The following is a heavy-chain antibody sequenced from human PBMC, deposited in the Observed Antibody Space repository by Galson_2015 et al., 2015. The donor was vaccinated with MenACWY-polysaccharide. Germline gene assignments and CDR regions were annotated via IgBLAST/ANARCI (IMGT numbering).Heavy chain of an antibody. CDR2: IKPSGNT. Sequence: SGTLFPTRPVYGGSFRGFYWSWVRQPPGEGVEGVGGIKPSGNTNHNPALKSRVTISVDTSKNQFSLKLSSVTAADTAVYYCARWYYYGSGSYYKSHYYYGMDVWGQGTTVTVSS. CDR1: GGSFRGFY. V-gene: IGHV4-34*01. CDR3: ARWYYYGSGSYYKSHYYYGMDV. J-gene: IGHJ6*02. D-gene: IGHD3-10*01.